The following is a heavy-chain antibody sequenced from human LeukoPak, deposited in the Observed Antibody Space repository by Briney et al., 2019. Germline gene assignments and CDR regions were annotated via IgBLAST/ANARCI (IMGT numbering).Heavy chain of an antibody. Sequence: GGSLRLSCAASGFTFSGSALHWVRQASGKGLEWVGRIRSTANGYATAYAASAKGRFTISRDDSKNTAYLQMDSLKTEDTAVYYCTGNYYGSGSYADFDYWGQGTLVTVSS. D-gene: IGHD3-10*01. V-gene: IGHV3-73*01. CDR2: IRSTANGYAT. J-gene: IGHJ4*02. CDR1: GFTFSGSA. CDR3: TGNYYGSGSYADFDY.